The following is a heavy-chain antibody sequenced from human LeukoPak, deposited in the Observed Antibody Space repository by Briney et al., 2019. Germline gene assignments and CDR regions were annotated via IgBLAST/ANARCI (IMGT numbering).Heavy chain of an antibody. CDR1: GFSFRTYG. D-gene: IGHD2-15*01. CDR2: MWYDGSNK. J-gene: IGHJ4*02. V-gene: IGHV3-33*01. CDR3: ARYCGGGNCYSGLDS. Sequence: GGSMRLSCVADGFSFRTYGMHWVRQAPGKGMEWVALMWYDGSNKHYAGSVRGRFTISRDNSKNTLYLQMDSLRAEDTAVYYCARYCGGGNCYSGLDSWGQGTLVTVSS.